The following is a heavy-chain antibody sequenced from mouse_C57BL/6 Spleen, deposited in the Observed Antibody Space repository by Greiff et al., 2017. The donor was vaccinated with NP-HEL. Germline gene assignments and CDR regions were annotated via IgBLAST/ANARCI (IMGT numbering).Heavy chain of an antibody. V-gene: IGHV2-9-1*01. D-gene: IGHD2-3*01. Sequence: VKLVESGPGLVAPSQSLSITCTVSGFSLTSYAISWVRQPPGKGLEWLGVIWTGGGTNYNSAPKSRLSISKDNSKSQVFLKMNSLQTDDTARYYCARIDGYYVGAMDYWGQGTSVTVSS. CDR2: IWTGGGT. J-gene: IGHJ4*01. CDR1: GFSLTSYA. CDR3: ARIDGYYVGAMDY.